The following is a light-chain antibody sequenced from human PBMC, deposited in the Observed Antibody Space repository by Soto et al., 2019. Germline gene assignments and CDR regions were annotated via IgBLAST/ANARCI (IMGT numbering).Light chain of an antibody. CDR1: SSDVGGYTY. CDR3: CSFAGTYTYV. V-gene: IGLV2-11*01. CDR2: DVS. Sequence: QSVLTHPRSVSWSPGQSVTISCTGTSSDVGGYTYVSWYQQHPNKAPKLLIFDVSKRPSGVPDRFSGSKSVNTASLTISGLQAEDEADYYCCSFAGTYTYVFGTGTKVTVL. J-gene: IGLJ1*01.